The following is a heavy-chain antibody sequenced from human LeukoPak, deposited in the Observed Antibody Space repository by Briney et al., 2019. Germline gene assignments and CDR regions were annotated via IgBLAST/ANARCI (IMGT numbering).Heavy chain of an antibody. CDR2: IHYGGST. CDR1: GDSITIYY. D-gene: IGHD2-15*01. CDR3: ARGYCSGGSCYESRGWFDY. J-gene: IGHJ4*02. V-gene: IGHV4-59*12. Sequence: SETLSLTCSVPGDSITIYYWTWIRQPPGKGLEWIGSIHYGGSTYYNPSLKSRVTISVDTSKNQFSLKLSSVTAADTAVYFCARGYCSGGSCYESRGWFDYWGQGTLVTVSS.